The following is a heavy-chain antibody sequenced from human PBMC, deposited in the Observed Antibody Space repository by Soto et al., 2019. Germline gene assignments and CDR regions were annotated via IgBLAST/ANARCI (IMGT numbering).Heavy chain of an antibody. V-gene: IGHV1-46*01. CDR3: ARGGRHSDYYYYYGMDV. CDR2: INTSGGSP. CDR1: GYTFTIYY. Sequence: ASVKVSCKAFGYTFTIYYIHWVRQAPGQGLAGMGVINTSGGSPTYAQKFQDRVTKTRDTSTSTAYMELSSLRSADTAVYYCARGGRHSDYYYYYGMDVWGQGTTVTVSS. J-gene: IGHJ6*02. D-gene: IGHD6-25*01.